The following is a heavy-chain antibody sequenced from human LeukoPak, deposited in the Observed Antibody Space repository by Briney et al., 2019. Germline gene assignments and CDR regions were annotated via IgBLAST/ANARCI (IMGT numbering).Heavy chain of an antibody. D-gene: IGHD6-19*01. CDR3: ARDPYAPPSSDLQRFDS. CDR1: GYIFTNYA. V-gene: IGHV7-4-1*02. Sequence: ASVKVSCKASGYIFTNYAINWMRQAPGQGLEWMGWITTSTGDPTYAQGFTGRFVFSSDTSVSTAYLQISSLRAEDTAVYYCARDPYAPPSSDLQRFDSWGQGTLVTVSS. CDR2: ITTSTGDP. J-gene: IGHJ5*01.